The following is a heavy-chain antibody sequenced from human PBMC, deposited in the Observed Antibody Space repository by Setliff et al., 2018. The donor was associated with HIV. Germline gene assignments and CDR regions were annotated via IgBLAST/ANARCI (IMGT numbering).Heavy chain of an antibody. D-gene: IGHD5-12*01. V-gene: IGHV1-69*05. CDR1: GGTFSSYA. CDR2: IIPIFGTA. J-gene: IGHJ6*03. CDR3: ASGRTVVATIHYYYYYYMDA. Sequence: SVKVSCKASGGTFSSYAISWVRQAPGQGLEWMGGIIPIFGTANYAQKFQGRVTITTDESTSTAYMELSSLRSEDTAVYYCASGRTVVATIHYYYYYYMDAWGKGTTVTVSS.